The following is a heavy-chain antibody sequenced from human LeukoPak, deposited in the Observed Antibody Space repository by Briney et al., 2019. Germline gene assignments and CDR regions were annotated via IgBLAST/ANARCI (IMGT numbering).Heavy chain of an antibody. CDR1: GYSLSEVS. J-gene: IGHJ4*02. CDR3: ARDFLHSGYDSFDY. CDR2: ISAYNGNT. D-gene: IGHD5-12*01. V-gene: IGHV1-18*01. Sequence: GASVKVSCKVSGYSLSEVSMHWVRQAPGQGLEWMGWISAYNGNTNYAQKLQGRVTMTTDTSTSTAYMELRSLRSDDTAVYYCARDFLHSGYDSFDYWGQGTLVTVSS.